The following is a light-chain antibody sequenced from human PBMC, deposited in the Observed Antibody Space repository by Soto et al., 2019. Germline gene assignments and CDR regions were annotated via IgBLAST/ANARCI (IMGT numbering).Light chain of an antibody. CDR2: DTF. V-gene: IGKV1-39*01. CDR3: QQSFTTPWT. J-gene: IGKJ1*01. CDR1: ESIRNE. Sequence: DIQMTQSPSSLSASLGERVTITCRPSESIRNELNWFQQRPGKAPRLLIYDTFTLQSGVPSRFSGSVSGTEFSLTISSLQAGDSAIYYCQQSFTTPWTFGQGTKVEI.